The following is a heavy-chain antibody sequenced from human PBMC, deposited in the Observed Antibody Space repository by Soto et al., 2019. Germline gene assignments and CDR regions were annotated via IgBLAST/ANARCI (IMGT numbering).Heavy chain of an antibody. D-gene: IGHD1-7*01. J-gene: IGHJ4*02. CDR3: ARGPSVRNSFDY. Sequence: ASVKVSCNASGYTFTGYYMHWVRQAPGQGLEWMGWINPNSGGTNYAQKFQGRVTMTRDTSISTAYMELSRLRSDDTAVYYRARGPSVRNSFDYCRQRTLFPISS. V-gene: IGHV1-2*02. CDR1: GYTFTGYY. CDR2: INPNSGGT.